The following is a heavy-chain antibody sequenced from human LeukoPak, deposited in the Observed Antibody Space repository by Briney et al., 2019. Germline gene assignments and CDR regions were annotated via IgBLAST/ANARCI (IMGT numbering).Heavy chain of an antibody. Sequence: GGSLRLSCSASGFTFSSYAMSWVRQAPGKGLEWVSAISGSGGSTYYADSVKGRFTISRDNSKNTLYLQMNSLRAEDTAVYYCASPVGADDDAFDIWGQGTMVTVSS. CDR1: GFTFSSYA. V-gene: IGHV3-23*01. J-gene: IGHJ3*02. CDR2: ISGSGGST. CDR3: ASPVGADDDAFDI. D-gene: IGHD1-26*01.